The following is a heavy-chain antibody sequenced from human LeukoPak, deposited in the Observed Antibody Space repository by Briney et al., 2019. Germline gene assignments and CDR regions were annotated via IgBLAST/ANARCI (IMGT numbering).Heavy chain of an antibody. CDR1: GGSISSYS. Sequence: SETLSLTCIVSGGSISSYSCSWIRLPPGKGLEWIGYIYYGGSTNHNPSLKSRVAISVDTSKNQCSLKLSSVTPADTAVYYCASWISGNYQYFQHWGQGTLVTVSS. V-gene: IGHV4-59*01. CDR2: IYYGGST. CDR3: ASWISGNYQYFQH. J-gene: IGHJ1*01. D-gene: IGHD1-26*01.